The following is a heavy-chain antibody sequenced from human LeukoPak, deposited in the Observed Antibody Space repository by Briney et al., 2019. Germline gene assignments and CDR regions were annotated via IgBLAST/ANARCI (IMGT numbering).Heavy chain of an antibody. CDR3: ARHLRGYNYGYQRDWFDP. CDR2: IYYSGST. Sequence: PAETLSLTCTVSGGSVTSSSYYWGWIRQPPGKGLEWIGSIYYSGSTYYNPSLKSRITISVDASKNHFSLKLSSVTAADTAVYYCARHLRGYNYGYQRDWFDPWGQGTLLAVSS. J-gene: IGHJ5*02. CDR1: GGSVTSSSYY. D-gene: IGHD5-18*01. V-gene: IGHV4-39*01.